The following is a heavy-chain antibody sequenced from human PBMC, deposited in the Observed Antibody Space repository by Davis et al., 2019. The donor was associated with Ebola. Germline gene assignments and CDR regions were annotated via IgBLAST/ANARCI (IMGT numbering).Heavy chain of an antibody. D-gene: IGHD3-10*01. CDR2: ISAYNGNT. CDR1: GYTFTSYA. J-gene: IGHJ4*02. CDR3: ARVSTYGWDYFDY. Sequence: ASVKVSCKASGYTFTSYAMHWVRQAPGQRLEWMGWISAYNGNTNYAQKLQGRVTMTTDTSTSTAYMELRSLRSDDTAVYYCARVSTYGWDYFDYWGQGTLVTVSS. V-gene: IGHV1-18*01.